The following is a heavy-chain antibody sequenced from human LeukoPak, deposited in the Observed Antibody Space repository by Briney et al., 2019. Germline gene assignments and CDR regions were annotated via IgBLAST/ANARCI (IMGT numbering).Heavy chain of an antibody. Sequence: PGGSLRLSCAASGFTVSSNYMSWVRQAPGKGLEWVSVIYSGGSTYYADSVKGRFTISRDNSKNTLYLQMNSLRAEDTAVYYCAKNPDIVVVPAASDYWGQGTLVTVSS. J-gene: IGHJ4*02. CDR2: IYSGGST. CDR3: AKNPDIVVVPAASDY. V-gene: IGHV3-53*01. CDR1: GFTVSSNY. D-gene: IGHD2-2*01.